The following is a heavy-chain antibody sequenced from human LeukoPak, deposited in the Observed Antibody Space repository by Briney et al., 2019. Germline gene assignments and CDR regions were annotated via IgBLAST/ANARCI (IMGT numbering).Heavy chain of an antibody. J-gene: IGHJ4*02. CDR2: IIPIFGTA. CDR3: ASGEYYYDSSGYYSPFDY. D-gene: IGHD3-22*01. V-gene: IGHV1-69*13. CDR1: GGTFSSYA. Sequence: SVKVSCKASGGTFSSYAISWVRQAPGQGLEWMGGIIPIFGTANYAQKFQGRVTITADESTSTAYMELSSLRSEDTAVYYCASGEYYYDSSGYYSPFDYWGQGTLVTVSS.